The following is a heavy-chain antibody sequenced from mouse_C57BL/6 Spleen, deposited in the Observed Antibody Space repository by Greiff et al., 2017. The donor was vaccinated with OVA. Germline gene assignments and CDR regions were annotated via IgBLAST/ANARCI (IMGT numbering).Heavy chain of an antibody. CDR3: ARVGGYYGNYQSFDWYFDV. Sequence: EVQLQQSGPELVKPGASVKIPCKASGYTFTDYNMDWVKQSHGKSLEWIGDINPNNGGTIYNQKFKGKATLTVDKSSSTAYMELRSLTSEDTAVYYCARVGGYYGNYQSFDWYFDVWGTGTTVTVSS. V-gene: IGHV1-18*01. CDR2: INPNNGGT. D-gene: IGHD2-1*01. J-gene: IGHJ1*03. CDR1: GYTFTDYN.